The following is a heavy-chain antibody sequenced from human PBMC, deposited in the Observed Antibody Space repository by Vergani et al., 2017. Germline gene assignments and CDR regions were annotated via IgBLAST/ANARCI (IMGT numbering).Heavy chain of an antibody. CDR1: GGSTSSNY. Sequence: QVQLQESGPGLVKPSETLSLTCTVSGGSTSSNYWSWIRQPPGKGREWIGYIYYSGTTNYNPSLKSRVTIAVDTSKTQFSLKLGSVTAADTAVYYCARQPTGANDYWGQGTLVTVSS. CDR3: ARQPTGANDY. CDR2: IYYSGTT. J-gene: IGHJ4*02. D-gene: IGHD7-27*01. V-gene: IGHV4-59*08.